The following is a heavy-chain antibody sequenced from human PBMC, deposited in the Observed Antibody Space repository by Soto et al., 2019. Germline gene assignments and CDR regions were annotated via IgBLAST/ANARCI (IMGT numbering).Heavy chain of an antibody. CDR1: GFTFSSYG. Sequence: PGGSLRLSCAASGFTFSSYGMHWVRQAPGKGLEWVAVIWYDGSNKYYADSVKGRFTISRDNSKNTLYLQMNSLRAEDTAVYYCARDRGPLNTAMDYFDYWGQGTLVTV. V-gene: IGHV3-33*01. D-gene: IGHD5-18*01. J-gene: IGHJ4*02. CDR3: ARDRGPLNTAMDYFDY. CDR2: IWYDGSNK.